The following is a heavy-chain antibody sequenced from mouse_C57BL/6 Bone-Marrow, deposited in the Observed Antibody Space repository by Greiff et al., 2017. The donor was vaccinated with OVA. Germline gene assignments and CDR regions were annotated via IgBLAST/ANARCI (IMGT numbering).Heavy chain of an antibody. D-gene: IGHD1-1*01. CDR2: INPGSGGT. Sequence: VQLQQSGAELVRPGTSVKVSCKASGYAFTNYLIEWVKQRPGQGLEWIGVINPGSGGTNYNEKVKGKATLTADKSSSTAYMQLSSLTSEDSAVYFCARRDYGSRRSPYAMDYWGQGTSVTVSS. CDR3: ARRDYGSRRSPYAMDY. J-gene: IGHJ4*01. CDR1: GYAFTNYL. V-gene: IGHV1-54*01.